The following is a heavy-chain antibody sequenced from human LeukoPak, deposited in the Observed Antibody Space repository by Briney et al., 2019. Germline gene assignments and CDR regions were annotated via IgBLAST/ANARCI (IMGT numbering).Heavy chain of an antibody. D-gene: IGHD2-2*01. Sequence: GASVKVSCKASGYTFTNYGMSWVRQAPGQGLEWMGWISAYNGNTNYAQKLQGRVSMTTDTSTSTAYMELRSLSSDDTAVYYCARVITRVGILKELGDIVVVPAPIPDYYYYMDVWGKGTTVTISS. V-gene: IGHV1-18*04. CDR2: ISAYNGNT. CDR1: GYTFTNYG. CDR3: ARVITRVGILKELGDIVVVPAPIPDYYYYMDV. J-gene: IGHJ6*03.